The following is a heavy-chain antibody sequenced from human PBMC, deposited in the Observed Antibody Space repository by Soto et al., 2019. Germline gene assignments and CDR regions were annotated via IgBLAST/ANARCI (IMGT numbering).Heavy chain of an antibody. CDR1: GFTFTTYA. J-gene: IGHJ5*02. D-gene: IGHD3-3*01. Sequence: EVQLLESGGGLVQPGGSLRLSCAASGFTFTTYAMTWVRQAPGKGLEWVSSISGSGGATYYADSVKGRFTISRDDSKNTLNLQMNSLRAEDTALYYCAKAGRPYYDLWSENRFDPWGQGTLVTVSS. CDR3: AKAGRPYYDLWSENRFDP. V-gene: IGHV3-23*01. CDR2: ISGSGGAT.